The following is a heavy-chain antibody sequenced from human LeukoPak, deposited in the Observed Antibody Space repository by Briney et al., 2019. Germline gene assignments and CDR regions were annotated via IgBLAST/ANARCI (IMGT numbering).Heavy chain of an antibody. J-gene: IGHJ4*02. CDR3: ARVLHAPFLIDS. V-gene: IGHV4-38-2*02. CDR2: VFRLQTVRT. Sequence: KPSETLSLTCTVSDSSITSTYYGAWFRQPPGKGLEWIATVFRLQTVRTFNNPSLGSRLTISLDPSHNQFSLNLTSVTAADKALYFCARVLHAPFLIDSWGQGTLVTVSS. CDR1: DSSITSTYY. D-gene: IGHD2-8*01.